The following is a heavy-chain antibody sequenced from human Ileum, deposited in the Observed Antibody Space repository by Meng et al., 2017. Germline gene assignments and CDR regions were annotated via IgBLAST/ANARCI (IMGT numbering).Heavy chain of an antibody. CDR1: GGSISSGDYY. V-gene: IGHV4-30-4*01. CDR3: AASLDGNRFDP. J-gene: IGHJ5*02. CDR2: IFDTGPP. Sequence: VQLQESGPGLVKSSQTLSLTCTVSGGSISSGDYYWSWIRQPPGKGVEWIGYIFDTGPPSYSPPLRSRLSISMDTSKNQFSLRLTSVSAAETAVYYCAASLDGNRFDPWGQGTLVTVSS. D-gene: IGHD1-26*01.